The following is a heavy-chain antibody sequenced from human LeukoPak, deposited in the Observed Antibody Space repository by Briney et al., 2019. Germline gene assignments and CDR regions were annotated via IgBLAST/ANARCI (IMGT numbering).Heavy chain of an antibody. CDR1: GGSITISGYY. Sequence: SETLSPTWTVAGGSITISGYYWAWIRQHPGKGPEWIGTIFYTATTYYNPSLRSPVTISVDTSKNQFSLKLTSLTAADTALYFCARDSMRMQTGTTPWGQGTLVTVSS. V-gene: IGHV4-39*07. D-gene: IGHD1-1*01. CDR2: IFYTATT. J-gene: IGHJ5*02. CDR3: ARDSMRMQTGTTP.